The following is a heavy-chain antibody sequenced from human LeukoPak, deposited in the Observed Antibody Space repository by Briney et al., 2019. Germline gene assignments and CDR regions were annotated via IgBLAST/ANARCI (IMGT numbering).Heavy chain of an antibody. D-gene: IGHD6-13*01. CDR1: GIPFSDYY. J-gene: IGHJ4*02. V-gene: IGHV3-11*03. Sequence: PGGSLRLSCVVSGIPFSDYYMNWIRQAPGKGLEWISYIRSSSSYTDYADSVKGRFTISRDNAQNALSLQMDSLRVEDTAVYYCAAGTAADYWGQGTRVTVSS. CDR2: IRSSSSYT. CDR3: AAGTAADY.